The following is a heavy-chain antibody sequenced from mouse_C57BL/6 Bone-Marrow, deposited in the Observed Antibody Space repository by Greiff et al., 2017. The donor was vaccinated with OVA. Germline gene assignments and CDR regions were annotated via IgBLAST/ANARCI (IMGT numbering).Heavy chain of an antibody. CDR1: GYTFTGYW. CDR3: ERGGYGSFMGYYAMDY. J-gene: IGHJ4*01. D-gene: IGHD1-1*02. Sequence: QVQLQQSGAELMKPGASVKLSCKATGYTFTGYWIEWVKQRPGHGLEWIGEILPGSGSTNYNEKFKGKATFTADTSSNTAYMQLSSLTTEDSAIYYWERGGYGSFMGYYAMDYWGQGTSVTVSS. V-gene: IGHV1-9*01. CDR2: ILPGSGST.